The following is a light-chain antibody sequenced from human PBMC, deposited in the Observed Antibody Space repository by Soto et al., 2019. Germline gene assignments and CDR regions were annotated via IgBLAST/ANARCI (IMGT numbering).Light chain of an antibody. CDR1: SSAVGGYNY. CDR3: NSYAASNNFYFV. V-gene: IGLV2-8*01. J-gene: IGLJ3*02. Sequence: QSALTQAPSASGSPGQSVTLSCTGTSSAVGGYNYVYWYQQYPGRAPKLMIYDFTKRPSGVPDRFSGSKSGNTASLTVSGLQAADDADYYCNSYAASNNFYFVFGGGTKVTVL. CDR2: DFT.